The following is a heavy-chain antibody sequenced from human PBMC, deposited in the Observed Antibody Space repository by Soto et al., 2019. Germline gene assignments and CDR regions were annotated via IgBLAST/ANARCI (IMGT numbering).Heavy chain of an antibody. Sequence: SETLSLTCTVSGGPFNTYYWSWIRQSPGKGLEWIGYIYPSGSTNYNPSLKSRLTISVDRPKSQFSLKLSSVTAADTAVYYCARAHYGDYGYGMDVWGQGTTVTVSS. CDR3: ARAHYGDYGYGMDV. V-gene: IGHV4-4*09. J-gene: IGHJ6*02. CDR2: IYPSGST. D-gene: IGHD4-17*01. CDR1: GGPFNTYY.